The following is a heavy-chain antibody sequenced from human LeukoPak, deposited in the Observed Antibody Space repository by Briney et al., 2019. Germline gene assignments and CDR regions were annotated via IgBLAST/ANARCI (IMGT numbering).Heavy chain of an antibody. Sequence: ASVKASCKASGYIFTDYSIQWVRPAPGHGIEWMGWINAGNGKTKYSQKFQDRVTITRDTSASTDYMELSGLRSDDTGVYYCARGRWTSTVTTYYLDFWGQGTLVTVSS. D-gene: IGHD4-17*01. V-gene: IGHV1-3*01. CDR3: ARGRWTSTVTTYYLDF. CDR1: GYIFTDYS. CDR2: INAGNGKT. J-gene: IGHJ4*02.